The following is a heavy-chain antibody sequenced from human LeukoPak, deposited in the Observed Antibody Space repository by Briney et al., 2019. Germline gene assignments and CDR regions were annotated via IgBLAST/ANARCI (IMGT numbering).Heavy chain of an antibody. Sequence: ASVKVYCKASGYTFTGYYMHWVRQAPGQGLEWMGWINPNSGGTNYAQKFQGRVTMTRDTSISTAYMELSRLRSDDTAVYYCAKVVGTYCGGDCYSGFDYWGQGTLVTVSS. V-gene: IGHV1-2*02. CDR2: INPNSGGT. D-gene: IGHD2-21*01. J-gene: IGHJ4*02. CDR3: AKVVGTYCGGDCYSGFDY. CDR1: GYTFTGYY.